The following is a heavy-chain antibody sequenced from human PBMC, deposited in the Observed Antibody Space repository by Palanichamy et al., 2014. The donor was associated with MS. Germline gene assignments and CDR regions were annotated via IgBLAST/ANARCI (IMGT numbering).Heavy chain of an antibody. V-gene: IGHV4-4*07. CDR1: GGSISSYY. J-gene: IGHJ2*01. D-gene: IGHD3-22*01. CDR2: IYTSGST. Sequence: QVQLQESGPGLVKPSETLSLTCTVSGGSISSYYWSWIRQPAGKGLEWIGRIYTSGSTNYNPSLKSRVTMSVDTSKNQFSLKLSSVTAADTAVYYCARGYYDSSGYSRWYFDLWGRGTLVTVSS. CDR3: ARGYYDSSGYSRWYFDL.